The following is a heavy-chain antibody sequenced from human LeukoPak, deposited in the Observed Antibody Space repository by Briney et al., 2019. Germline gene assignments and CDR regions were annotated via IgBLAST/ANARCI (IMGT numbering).Heavy chain of an antibody. CDR2: ISSSSSYI. Sequence: GGSLRLSCAASGFTFSSYTMNWVRQAPGKGLEWVSSISSSSSYIYYADSVKGRFTISRDNAKNSLYLQMNSLRAEDTAVYYCARDNSGYDWSYYYYYYMDVWGKGATVTVS. CDR3: ARDNSGYDWSYYYYYYMDV. V-gene: IGHV3-21*01. CDR1: GFTFSSYT. D-gene: IGHD5-12*01. J-gene: IGHJ6*03.